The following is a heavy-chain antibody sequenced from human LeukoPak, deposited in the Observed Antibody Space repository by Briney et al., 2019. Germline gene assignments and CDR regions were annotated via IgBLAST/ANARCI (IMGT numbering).Heavy chain of an antibody. Sequence: SETLSLTCTVSGGSISSSSYYWSWIRQPPGKGLEWIGSIYYSGSTYYNPSLKSRVTISVDTSKNQFSLKLSSVTAADTAVYYCARLWHYYDSSGYIWGQGTMVTVSS. CDR2: IYYSGST. D-gene: IGHD3-22*01. J-gene: IGHJ3*02. V-gene: IGHV4-39*01. CDR3: ARLWHYYDSSGYI. CDR1: GGSISSSSYY.